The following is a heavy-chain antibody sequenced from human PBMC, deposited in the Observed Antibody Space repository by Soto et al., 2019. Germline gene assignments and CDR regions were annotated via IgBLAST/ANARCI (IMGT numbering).Heavy chain of an antibody. J-gene: IGHJ3*02. CDR2: IYSGGST. V-gene: IGHV3-53*01. Sequence: GGSLRLSCAASGFTVSSNYMSWVRQAPGKGLEWVSVIYSGGSTYYADSVKGRFTISRDNSKNTLYLQMNSLRAEDTAVYYCAREKKTGDLDAFDIWGQGTMVTVSS. D-gene: IGHD7-27*01. CDR3: AREKKTGDLDAFDI. CDR1: GFTVSSNY.